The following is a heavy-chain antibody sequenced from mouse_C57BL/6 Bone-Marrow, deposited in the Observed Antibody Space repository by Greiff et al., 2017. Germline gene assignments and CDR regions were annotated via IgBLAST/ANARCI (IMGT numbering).Heavy chain of an antibody. CDR3: ARFYYGSPFAY. Sequence: VQLQESGPGLVAPSQSLSITCTVSGFSLTSYAISWVRQPPGKGLEWLGVIWPGGGTNYNSALKSRLSISKDNSKSQVFLKMNSLQTDDTARYYCARFYYGSPFAYWGQGTLVTVSA. V-gene: IGHV2-9-1*01. CDR2: IWPGGGT. J-gene: IGHJ3*01. D-gene: IGHD1-1*01. CDR1: GFSLTSYA.